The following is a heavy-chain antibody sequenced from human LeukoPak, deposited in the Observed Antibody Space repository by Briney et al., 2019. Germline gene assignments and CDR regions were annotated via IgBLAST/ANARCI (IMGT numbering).Heavy chain of an antibody. J-gene: IGHJ4*02. CDR1: GFTFSGYS. Sequence: GGSLRLSCAASGFTFSGYSMNWVRQAPGKGLEWVSSISSSSSYIYYADSVKGRFTISRDNAKNSLYLQMNSLRAEDTAVYYCARDKVSTGRIAVAGTGEFDYWGQGTLVTVSS. V-gene: IGHV3-21*01. CDR2: ISSSSSYI. D-gene: IGHD6-19*01. CDR3: ARDKVSTGRIAVAGTGEFDY.